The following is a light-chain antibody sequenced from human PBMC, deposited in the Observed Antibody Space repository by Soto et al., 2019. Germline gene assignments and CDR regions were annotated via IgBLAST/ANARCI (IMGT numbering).Light chain of an antibody. CDR1: NIGSKS. CDR2: DDS. Sequence: SYELTQPPSVSVAPGQTARITCGGNNIGSKSVHWYQQKPGQAPVLVVYDDSDRPSGIPERFSGSNSGNTATLTISSVEAGDEADYYCQVWDSSSDHSYVFGTGTKLTVL. J-gene: IGLJ1*01. V-gene: IGLV3-21*02. CDR3: QVWDSSSDHSYV.